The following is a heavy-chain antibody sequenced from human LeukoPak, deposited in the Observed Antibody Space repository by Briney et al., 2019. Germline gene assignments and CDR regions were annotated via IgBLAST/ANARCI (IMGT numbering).Heavy chain of an antibody. CDR1: GYTFTSYG. Sequence: ASVKVSCKASGYTFTSYGISWVRQAPGQGLEWMGWISAYNGNTNYAQKLQGRVTMTTDTSTSTAYMELRSLRSDDTAVYYCARDLLSSSSWYDDYWGQGTLVTVSS. CDR3: ARDLLSSSSWYDDY. D-gene: IGHD6-13*01. J-gene: IGHJ4*02. CDR2: ISAYNGNT. V-gene: IGHV1-18*01.